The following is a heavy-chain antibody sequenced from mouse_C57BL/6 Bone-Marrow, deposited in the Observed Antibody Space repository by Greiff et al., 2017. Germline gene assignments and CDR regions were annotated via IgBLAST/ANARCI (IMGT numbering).Heavy chain of an antibody. CDR2: IRSKSNNYAT. CDR1: GFSFNTYA. Sequence: EVKLVESGGGLVQPKGSLKLSCAASGFSFNTYAMNWVRQAPGKGLEWVARIRSKSNNYATYYADSVKDRFTISRDDSESMLYLQMNNLNTEDTSMYYWVRHGGQPGDYFDDWGQGTTLTVSS. CDR3: VRHGGQPGDYFDD. V-gene: IGHV10-1*01. J-gene: IGHJ2*01. D-gene: IGHD3-2*01.